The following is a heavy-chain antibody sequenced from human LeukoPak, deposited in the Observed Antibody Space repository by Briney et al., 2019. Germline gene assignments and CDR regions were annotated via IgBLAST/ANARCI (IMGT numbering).Heavy chain of an antibody. CDR2: IYSDGST. Sequence: GGSLRLSCAASGFTVSSNYMSWVRQAPGKGLEWVSTIYSDGSTYYADSVKGRFTISRDNSKNTLYLQMNSLRAEDTAVYYCVRSYYYESSGYYYFDYWGQGTLVTVSS. D-gene: IGHD3-22*01. CDR1: GFTVSSNY. V-gene: IGHV3-53*01. J-gene: IGHJ4*02. CDR3: VRSYYYESSGYYYFDY.